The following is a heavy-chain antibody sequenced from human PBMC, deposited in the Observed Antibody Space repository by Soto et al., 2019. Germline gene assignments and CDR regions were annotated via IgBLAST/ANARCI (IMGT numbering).Heavy chain of an antibody. CDR2: IYYSGST. V-gene: IGHV4-30-4*01. J-gene: IGHJ3*02. Sequence: QVQLQESGPGLVKPSQTLSLTCTVSGGSISSGDYYWSWIRQPPGKGLEWIGYIYYSGSTYYNPSLKSRVTISVDTSKNQFSLKLSSVTAADTAVYYCARDHPLYYGSGSSTNSDAFDIWGQGTMVTVSS. CDR3: ARDHPLYYGSGSSTNSDAFDI. D-gene: IGHD3-10*01. CDR1: GGSISSGDYY.